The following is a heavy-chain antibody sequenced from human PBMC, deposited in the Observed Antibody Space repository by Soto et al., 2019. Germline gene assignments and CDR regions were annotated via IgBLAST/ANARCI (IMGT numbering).Heavy chain of an antibody. CDR1: GYSFAGYW. D-gene: IGHD3-10*01. Sequence: GAALKISCKGSGYSFAGYWITWVRQKPGKGLEWMGRIDPSDSQTYYSPSFRGHVTISATKSITTVFLQWSSLRASDTAMYYCARESSISGSAIDPWGQGTVVTVSS. CDR3: ARESSISGSAIDP. V-gene: IGHV5-10-1*01. CDR2: IDPSDSQT. J-gene: IGHJ5*02.